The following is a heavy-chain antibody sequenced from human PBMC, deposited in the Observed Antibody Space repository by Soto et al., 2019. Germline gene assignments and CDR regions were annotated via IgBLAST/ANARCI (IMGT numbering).Heavy chain of an antibody. CDR1: GYLFTSYW. Sequence: GESLKISFTGSGYLFTSYWIGWVRQMPGKGLEWMGIIYPGDSDTRYSPSFQGQVTISADKSISTAYLQWRSLNASDTAMYYCPSSAIHSRGYYYARAFDAFDIWGQGTMVTVSS. CDR2: IYPGDSDT. CDR3: PSSAIHSRGYYYARAFDAFDI. D-gene: IGHD3-22*01. V-gene: IGHV5-51*01. J-gene: IGHJ3*02.